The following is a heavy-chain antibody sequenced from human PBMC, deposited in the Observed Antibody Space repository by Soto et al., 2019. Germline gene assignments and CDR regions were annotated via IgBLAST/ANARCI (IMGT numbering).Heavy chain of an antibody. D-gene: IGHD3-10*01. CDR3: ARAGWFGNHGLGV. Sequence: EAQLVESGGRWIQPGGSLRLSSAASVFAVFSNDVTWVRQAPGKGLEWVALLYTGAKTSYAHAVKGRFAISRDNAKNTVHLQMNSLRAEYTAVYYCARAGWFGNHGLGVWGHGTTVTVSS. V-gene: IGHV3-53*01. CDR2: LYTGAKT. CDR1: VFAVFSND. J-gene: IGHJ6*02.